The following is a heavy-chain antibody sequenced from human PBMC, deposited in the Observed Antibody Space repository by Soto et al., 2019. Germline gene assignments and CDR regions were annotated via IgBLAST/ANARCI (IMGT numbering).Heavy chain of an antibody. V-gene: IGHV4-31*03. CDR1: GCSISDY. CDR3: ARVNLDYVTGMDV. D-gene: IGHD4-17*01. Sequence: QVHLQESGPGLVKPSQTLSLTCTVSGCSISDYWSWVRQHPGKGLAWIGYIYNSGTTYCNPSLKSRLTMSVDMSQTQFSLQLRSVTAADTAVYYCARVNLDYVTGMDVWGQGTTVTVSS. J-gene: IGHJ6*02. CDR2: IYNSGTT.